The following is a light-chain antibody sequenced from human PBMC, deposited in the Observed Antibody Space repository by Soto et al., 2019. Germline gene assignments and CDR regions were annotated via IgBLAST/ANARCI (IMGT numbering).Light chain of an antibody. J-gene: IGLJ2*01. CDR2: DVS. Sequence: QSALTQPASVSGSPGQSITISCTGTSSDVGGYNYVSWYQQHPGKAPKLIIYDVSNRPSGVSNRFSGSKSGNTASLTSSGLQAEDEADYYCSSYTSSRTLDVVFGGGTKLTVL. V-gene: IGLV2-14*01. CDR3: SSYTSSRTLDVV. CDR1: SSDVGGYNY.